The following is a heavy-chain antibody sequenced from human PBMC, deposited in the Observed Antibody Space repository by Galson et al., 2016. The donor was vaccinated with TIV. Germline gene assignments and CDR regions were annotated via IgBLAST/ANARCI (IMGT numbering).Heavy chain of an antibody. D-gene: IGHD1-26*01. Sequence: SLRLSCAASGFTFSTYGMHWVRQAPGKGLEWVSIIWYDGSNKYYVDSVKGRFTISRDNSKNTLYLQMNNLRAEDTAIYYCAKVGKSGDYSWDAFDVWGQGTVVTVSS. V-gene: IGHV3-33*06. J-gene: IGHJ3*01. CDR2: IWYDGSNK. CDR1: GFTFSTYG. CDR3: AKVGKSGDYSWDAFDV.